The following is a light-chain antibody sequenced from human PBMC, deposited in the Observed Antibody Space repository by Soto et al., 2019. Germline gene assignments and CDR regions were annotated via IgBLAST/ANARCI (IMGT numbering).Light chain of an antibody. CDR3: QQYYSYPLT. Sequence: VDRVTITCRASQGISSYLAWYQQKPGKAPKLLIYAASTLQSGVPSRFSGSGSGTDFTLTISCLQSEDFATYYCQQYYSYPLTFGQGTKVDIK. CDR2: AAS. CDR1: QGISSY. V-gene: IGKV1-8*01. J-gene: IGKJ1*01.